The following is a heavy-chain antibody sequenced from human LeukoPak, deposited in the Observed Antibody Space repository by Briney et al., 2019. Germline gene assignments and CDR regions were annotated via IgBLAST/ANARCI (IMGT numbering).Heavy chain of an antibody. Sequence: PSETLSLTCTVSGGSLSGSSYYWGWIRQPPGKGLEWIGSIYYSGSTYYNPSLKSRVTISVDTSKNQFSLKLSSVTAADTAVYYCTGGYASSVWYPYVLWGQGTLVTVSS. J-gene: IGHJ4*02. V-gene: IGHV4-39*01. CDR1: GGSLSGSSYY. CDR3: TGGYASSVWYPYVL. CDR2: IYYSGST. D-gene: IGHD6-19*01.